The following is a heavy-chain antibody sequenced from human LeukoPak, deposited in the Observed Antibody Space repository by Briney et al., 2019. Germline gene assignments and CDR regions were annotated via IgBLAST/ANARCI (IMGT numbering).Heavy chain of an antibody. J-gene: IGHJ4*02. CDR3: AMSACSNAYGY. CDR1: GGSFSGYY. D-gene: IGHD6-13*01. CDR2: INHSGST. Sequence: SETLSLTCAVYGGSFSGYYWSWIRQPPGKGLEWIGEINHSGSTNYNPSLKSRVTISVDTSKNQFSLKLSSVTAADTAVYYCAMSACSNAYGYWGQGTLVTVSS. V-gene: IGHV4-34*01.